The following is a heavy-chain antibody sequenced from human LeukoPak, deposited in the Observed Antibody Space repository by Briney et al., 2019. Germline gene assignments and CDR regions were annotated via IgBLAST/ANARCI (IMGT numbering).Heavy chain of an antibody. J-gene: IGHJ4*02. V-gene: IGHV3-33*01. Sequence: GGSLRLSCAASGFTFNTFGMHWVRQAPGKGLEWVAIIWYDGSDKYYADSVKGRFTVSRDNSKNTLHLQVSSLRAEDTAVYYCARDRGTTSSAGYYFDTWGQGALVTVSS. CDR2: IWYDGSDK. CDR3: ARDRGTTSSAGYYFDT. CDR1: GFTFNTFG. D-gene: IGHD6-6*01.